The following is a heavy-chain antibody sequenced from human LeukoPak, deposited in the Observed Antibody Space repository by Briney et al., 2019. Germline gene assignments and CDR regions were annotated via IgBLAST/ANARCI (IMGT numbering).Heavy chain of an antibody. CDR2: IFYSGST. V-gene: IGHV4-59*12. J-gene: IGHJ3*02. CDR3: AKSYGYGLVDI. D-gene: IGHD5-18*01. Sequence: GSLRLSCAASGFTFSSYSMHWVRQAPGKGREGLRNIFYSGSTCHCPSPKSRVTISLDTSRNQFSLKLTSVTAADTAVYYCAKSYGYGLVDIWGQGTMVTVSS. CDR1: GFTFSSYS.